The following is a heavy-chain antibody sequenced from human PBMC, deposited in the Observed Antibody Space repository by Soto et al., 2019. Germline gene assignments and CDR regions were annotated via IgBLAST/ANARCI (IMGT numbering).Heavy chain of an antibody. Sequence: XSVKVSFKTSGYSFTGHYIHCVRPAPQQGPEWMGEIGPESGATRYAEKFRGRVTMTMDTSITTVYMELRNLSPDDTAVYYCGRGRSGQIVIFYWGQGTPVTVSS. V-gene: IGHV1-2*02. CDR3: GRGRSGQIVIFY. D-gene: IGHD1-26*01. J-gene: IGHJ4*02. CDR1: GYSFTGHY. CDR2: IGPESGAT.